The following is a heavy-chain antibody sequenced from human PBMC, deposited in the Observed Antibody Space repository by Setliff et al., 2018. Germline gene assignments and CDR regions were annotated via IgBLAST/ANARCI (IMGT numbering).Heavy chain of an antibody. D-gene: IGHD3-16*01. CDR3: AGDPPGPHLVYTY. CDR2: IWDDGGNK. Sequence: PGGSLRLSCAASGFTFSTYRMHWVRQAPGKGLEWMAVIWDDGGNKYHADSVKGRFTISRDNSKNTLYLQMNGLRAEDTAIYYCAGDPPGPHLVYTYWGQGALVTV. J-gene: IGHJ4*02. V-gene: IGHV3-33*08. CDR1: GFTFSTYR.